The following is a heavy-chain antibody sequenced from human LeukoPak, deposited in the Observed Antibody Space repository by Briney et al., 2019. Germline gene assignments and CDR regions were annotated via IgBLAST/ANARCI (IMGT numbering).Heavy chain of an antibody. V-gene: IGHV3-48*03. CDR2: ISSSGSTI. J-gene: IGHJ5*02. Sequence: GGSLRLSCAASGFTFSSYEMNWVRQAPGKGLEWVSYISSSGSTIYYADSVKGRFTISRDNAKNSLYLQMNSLRAEDTAVYYCARAAWFGLQGWFDPWGQGTLVTVSS. CDR1: GFTFSSYE. D-gene: IGHD3-10*01. CDR3: ARAAWFGLQGWFDP.